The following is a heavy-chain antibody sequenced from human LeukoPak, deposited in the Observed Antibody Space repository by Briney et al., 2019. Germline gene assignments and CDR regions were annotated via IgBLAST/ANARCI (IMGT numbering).Heavy chain of an antibody. CDR2: IYPGDSDT. CDR1: GYSFTSYW. D-gene: IGHD3-10*01. J-gene: IGHJ4*02. CDR3: ERPAEGSGSYYTHFDY. V-gene: IGHV5-51*01. Sequence: GESLKISCKGSGYSFTSYWIGWVRQMPGKGLEWMGIIYPGDSDTRYSTSFQGQVTISADKSTSTAYLQWSSLKASDTAMYYCERPAEGSGSYYTHFDYWGQGTLVTVSS.